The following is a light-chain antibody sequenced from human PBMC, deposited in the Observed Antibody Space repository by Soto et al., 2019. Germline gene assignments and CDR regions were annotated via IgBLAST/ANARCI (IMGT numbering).Light chain of an antibody. J-gene: IGLJ1*01. CDR3: SSYSRRSTYV. Sequence: QSVLTQPASVSGSPGQSITISCTGTSSDVGGYNYVSWYQQHPGKAPKLIIYDVSYRPSGVSNRFSDSKSGNTASLTISGLQAEDEADYFCSSYSRRSTYVFGTGTRSPS. CDR1: SSDVGGYNY. CDR2: DVS. V-gene: IGLV2-14*03.